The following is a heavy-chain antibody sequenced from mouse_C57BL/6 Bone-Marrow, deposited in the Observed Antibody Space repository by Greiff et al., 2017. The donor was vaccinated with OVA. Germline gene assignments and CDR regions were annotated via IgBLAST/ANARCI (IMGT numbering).Heavy chain of an antibody. V-gene: IGHV2-6-1*01. Sequence: VKLMESGPGLVAPSQSLSITCTVSGFSLTSYGVHWVRQPPGKGLEWLVVIWSDGSTTYNSALKSRLSISKDNSKSQVFLKMNSLQTDDTAMDYCARHAYYSNYGCADWGQGTLVTVSA. J-gene: IGHJ3*01. D-gene: IGHD2-5*01. CDR2: IWSDGST. CDR1: GFSLTSYG. CDR3: ARHAYYSNYGCAD.